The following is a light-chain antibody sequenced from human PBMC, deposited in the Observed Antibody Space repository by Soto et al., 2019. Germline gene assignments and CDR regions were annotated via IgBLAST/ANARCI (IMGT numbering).Light chain of an antibody. V-gene: IGLV4-60*03. CDR2: LEGSGSY. CDR3: ETWDSNTRGV. J-gene: IGLJ2*01. Sequence: QPVLTQSSSASASLGSSVKLTCTLSSGHSGYIIAWHQQQPGKAPRYLMKLEGSGSYNKGSGVPDRFSGSSSGADRYLTISNLQSEDEADYYCETWDSNTRGVFGRGTKVTVL. CDR1: SGHSGYI.